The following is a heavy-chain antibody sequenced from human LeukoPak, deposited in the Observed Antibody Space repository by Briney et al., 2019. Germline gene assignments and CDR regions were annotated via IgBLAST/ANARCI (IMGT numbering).Heavy chain of an antibody. CDR1: GGSISSSSYY. Sequence: PSETLSLTCTVSGGSISSSSYYWGWIRQPPGKGLEWIGSIYYSGSTYYNPSLKSRVTISVDTSKNQFSLKLSSVTAADTAVYYCARHVSGYCSGGSCYSGWFDPWGQGTLVTVS. CDR3: ARHVSGYCSGGSCYSGWFDP. J-gene: IGHJ5*02. CDR2: IYYSGST. D-gene: IGHD2-15*01. V-gene: IGHV4-39*01.